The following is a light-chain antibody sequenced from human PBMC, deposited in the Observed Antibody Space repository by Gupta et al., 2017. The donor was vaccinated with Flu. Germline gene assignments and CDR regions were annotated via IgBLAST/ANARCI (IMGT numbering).Light chain of an antibody. J-gene: IGKJ1*01. CDR2: LGS. CDR1: QILLYSNGSNI. V-gene: IGKV2-30*01. Sequence: VTPGEPASISCRSSQILLYSNGSNIVDWFQQRPGQSPRRLIYLGSHRASGVPDKFSGSGSGTELTLKISRVEAEDVGVYYCMQCSHWPRTFGQGTKVEIK. CDR3: MQCSHWPRT.